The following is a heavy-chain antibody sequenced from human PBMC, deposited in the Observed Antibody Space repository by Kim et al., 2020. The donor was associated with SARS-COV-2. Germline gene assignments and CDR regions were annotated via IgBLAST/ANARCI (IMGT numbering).Heavy chain of an antibody. CDR2: IGWNGVSV. D-gene: IGHD3-9*01. Sequence: GGCLRLSCIASGFTFGDYGMHWVRQVPGKGLEWVAGIGWNGVSVGYADSVKGRFTISRDNAKNSLHVQMNSLKPEDTALYYCAKAAFRYSAANDVFDLWG. J-gene: IGHJ3*01. CDR1: GFTFGDYG. CDR3: AKAAFRYSAANDVFDL. V-gene: IGHV3-9*01.